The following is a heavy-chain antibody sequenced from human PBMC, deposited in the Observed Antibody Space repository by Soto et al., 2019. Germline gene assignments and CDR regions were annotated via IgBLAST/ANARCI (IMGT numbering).Heavy chain of an antibody. CDR1: GFSFTTYG. J-gene: IGHJ5*02. V-gene: IGHV3-23*01. CDR2: ISSTGLYT. CDR3: TKSWLFEKNWFDP. D-gene: IGHD3-22*01. Sequence: GGSLRLSCAASGFSFTTYGMSWVRQAPGKGLEWVSDISSTGLYTYLADSVKGRFTISRDNSKNTLYLQMNSLRVDDTAVYFCTKSWLFEKNWFDPWGQGALVTVSS.